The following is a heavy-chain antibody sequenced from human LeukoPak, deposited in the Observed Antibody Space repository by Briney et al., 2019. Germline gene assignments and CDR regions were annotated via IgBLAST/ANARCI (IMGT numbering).Heavy chain of an antibody. CDR1: GFPFSSYG. CDR2: ISPGGGPT. J-gene: IGHJ4*02. D-gene: IGHD3-22*01. Sequence: GGSLRLSCAGSGFPFSSYGMNWVRQAPGKGLEWVSGISPGGGPTYYADSVKGRFTISRDDSKNTLYLQMKNLRAEDTALYYCAKHSHDGSAPYYEVQFDSWGQGTLVTVSS. V-gene: IGHV3-23*01. CDR3: AKHSHDGSAPYYEVQFDS.